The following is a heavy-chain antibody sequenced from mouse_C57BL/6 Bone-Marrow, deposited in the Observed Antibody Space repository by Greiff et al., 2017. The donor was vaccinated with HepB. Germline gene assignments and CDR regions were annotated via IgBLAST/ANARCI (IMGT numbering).Heavy chain of an antibody. CDR1: GFSLTSYG. Sequence: VQLQQSGPGLVQPSQSLSITCTASGFSLTSYGVHWVRQSPGKGLEWLGVIWSGGSTDYNAAFISRLSISKDNSKSQVFFKMNSLQADDTAIYYCARYDDYDVGFAYWGQGTLVTVSA. CDR3: ARYDDYDVGFAY. CDR2: IWSGGST. J-gene: IGHJ3*01. V-gene: IGHV2-2*01. D-gene: IGHD2-4*01.